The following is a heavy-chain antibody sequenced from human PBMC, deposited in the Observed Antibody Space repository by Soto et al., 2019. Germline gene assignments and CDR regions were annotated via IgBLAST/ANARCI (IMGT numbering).Heavy chain of an antibody. Sequence: QVQLVQSGAEVKKPGASVKVSCKASGYTFTRYGISWVRQAPGQGREWMGWISAYKGNRNYAQKIQGRVTMTTDTATSNAYIARRRLRSHDTAVYYCAGDWSAAGPFDYWGQGTLVTAYS. CDR1: GYTFTRYG. CDR3: AGDWSAAGPFDY. J-gene: IGHJ4*02. CDR2: ISAYKGNR. V-gene: IGHV1-18*01.